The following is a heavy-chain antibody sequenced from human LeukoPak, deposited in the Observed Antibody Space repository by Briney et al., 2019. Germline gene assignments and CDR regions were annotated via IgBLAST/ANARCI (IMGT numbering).Heavy chain of an antibody. J-gene: IGHJ4*02. CDR1: NGSISSYY. Sequence: SETLSLTRTVSNGSISSYYWSWIRQPPGKGLEWIGYIHYSGSTNYNPTLKSRVTISVDTSKNQFSLKLSSVTAADTAVYYCARHSSATFYFDYWGQGTLVTVSS. CDR2: IHYSGST. V-gene: IGHV4-59*08. D-gene: IGHD3-22*01. CDR3: ARHSSATFYFDY.